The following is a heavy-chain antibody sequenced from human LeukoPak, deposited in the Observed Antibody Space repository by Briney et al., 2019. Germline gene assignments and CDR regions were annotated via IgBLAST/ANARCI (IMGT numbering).Heavy chain of an antibody. V-gene: IGHV1-69*13. D-gene: IGHD1-26*01. CDR1: GGTFSSYA. CDR3: ARAMSGYSGSYYV. CDR2: IIPIFGTA. Sequence: SVKVSCKASGGTFSSYAISWVRQASGQGLEWMGGIIPIFGTANYAQKFQGRVTITADESTSTAYMELSSLRSEDTAVYYCARAMSGYSGSYYVWGQGTLVTVSS. J-gene: IGHJ4*02.